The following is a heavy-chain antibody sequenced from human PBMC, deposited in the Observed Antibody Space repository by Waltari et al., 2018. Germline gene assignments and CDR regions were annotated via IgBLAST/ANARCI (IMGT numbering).Heavy chain of an antibody. V-gene: IGHV4-39*01. CDR1: GGSVHTDNFY. CDR2: VYYSGIS. D-gene: IGHD3-10*01. Sequence: QLQLQESGPGLVKPSESLSLPCFVSGGSVHTDNFYWGWIRQSPGKGLEWIGSVYYSGISDYNPAVKNRVTISIDTSKNQFSLKLTSVTAADTAVYYCARRSKSFGSGNMWFDPWSQGTLVTVSS. J-gene: IGHJ5*02. CDR3: ARRSKSFGSGNMWFDP.